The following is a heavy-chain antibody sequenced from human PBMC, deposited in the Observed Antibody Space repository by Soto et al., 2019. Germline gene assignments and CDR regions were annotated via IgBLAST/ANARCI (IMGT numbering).Heavy chain of an antibody. CDR2: IYPGDSDT. D-gene: IGHD2-8*01. CDR1: GYSFSSNW. J-gene: IGHJ4*02. CDR3: VRRTGCTNGVCYSFDY. Sequence: PGESLKISCKASGYSFSSNWIGWVRQMPGKGLEWMGIIYPGDSDTRYSPSFQGQITISADKSISTAYLQWSSLKASDTAMFFCVRRTGCTNGVCYSFDYWGQGTLVTVSS. V-gene: IGHV5-51*03.